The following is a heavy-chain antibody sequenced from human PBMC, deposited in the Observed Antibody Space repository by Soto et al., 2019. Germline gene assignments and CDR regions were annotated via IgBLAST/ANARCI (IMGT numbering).Heavy chain of an antibody. CDR2: IYYSGST. Sequence: QLQLQESGPGLVKPSETLSLTCTVSGGSISSSSYYWGWIRQPPGKGLEWIGSIYYSGSTYYNPSLKSRVTIAVDTSKNQFSLKLSSVTAADTAVYYCARQSEDFYCSSTSCYLDWFDPWGQGTLVTVSS. D-gene: IGHD2-2*01. CDR1: GGSISSSSYY. CDR3: ARQSEDFYCSSTSCYLDWFDP. J-gene: IGHJ5*02. V-gene: IGHV4-39*01.